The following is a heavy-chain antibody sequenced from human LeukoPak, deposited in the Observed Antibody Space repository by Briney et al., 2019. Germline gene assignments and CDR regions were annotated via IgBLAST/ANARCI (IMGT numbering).Heavy chain of an antibody. CDR2: IYYSGST. Sequence: RSSETLSLNCTVSGGSISSSSYYWGWIRQPPGKGLEWIGSIYYSGSTYYNPSLKSRVTISVDTSKNQFSLKLSSVTAADTAVYYCARHPPVHKGEDWFDPWGQGTLVTVSS. CDR1: GGSISSSSYY. CDR3: ARHPPVHKGEDWFDP. V-gene: IGHV4-39*01. J-gene: IGHJ5*02. D-gene: IGHD3-16*01.